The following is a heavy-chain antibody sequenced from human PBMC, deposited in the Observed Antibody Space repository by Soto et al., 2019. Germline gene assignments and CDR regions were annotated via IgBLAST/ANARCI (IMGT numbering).Heavy chain of an antibody. Sequence: GESLKISCKGSGYSFTSYWISWVRQMPGKGLEWMGRIDPSDSYTNYSPSFQGHVTISADKSISTAYLQWSSLKASDTAMYYCARPRDGYNYYYYYGMDVWGQGTTVTVSS. D-gene: IGHD5-12*01. V-gene: IGHV5-10-1*01. J-gene: IGHJ6*02. CDR1: GYSFTSYW. CDR2: IDPSDSYT. CDR3: ARPRDGYNYYYYYGMDV.